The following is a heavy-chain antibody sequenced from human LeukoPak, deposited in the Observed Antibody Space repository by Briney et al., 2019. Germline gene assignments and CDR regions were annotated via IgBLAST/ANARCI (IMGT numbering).Heavy chain of an antibody. J-gene: IGHJ4*02. CDR1: GYTFTSYG. CDR2: VSAYNGNT. D-gene: IGHD2-2*01. CDR3: ARVPRYCSSTSCHPQDFDY. Sequence: ASVKVSCKASGYTFTSYGISWVRQAPGQGLEWMGWVSAYNGNTNYAQKLQGRVTMTTDTSTSTAYMELRSLRSDDTAVYYCARVPRYCSSTSCHPQDFDYWGQGTLVTVSS. V-gene: IGHV1-18*01.